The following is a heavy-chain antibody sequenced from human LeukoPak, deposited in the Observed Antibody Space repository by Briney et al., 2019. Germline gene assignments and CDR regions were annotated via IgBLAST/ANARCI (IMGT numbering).Heavy chain of an antibody. V-gene: IGHV1-18*01. Sequence: ASVKVSCKASGYTFTSYGISWVRQAPGQGLEWMGWISAYSGNTNYAQKLQGRVTMTTDTSTSTAYMELRGLRSDDTAVYYCAKGPYSGYDSFYYYGMDVWGQGTTVTVPS. D-gene: IGHD5-12*01. CDR1: GYTFTSYG. CDR3: AKGPYSGYDSFYYYGMDV. CDR2: ISAYSGNT. J-gene: IGHJ6*02.